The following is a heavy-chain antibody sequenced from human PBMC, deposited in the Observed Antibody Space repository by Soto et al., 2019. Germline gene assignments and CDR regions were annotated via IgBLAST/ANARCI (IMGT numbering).Heavy chain of an antibody. Sequence: GGSLRLSCAASKFTFSDYAMSWVRQAPGKGLEWISNIDGRGTGTYYAGSVKGSFTISRDNSRNTVDLQMESLIGDDTGMYYCAKDPVRAATPVTWFYXWGQGTLVTVSX. V-gene: IGHV3-23*01. CDR3: AKDPVRAATPVTWFYX. CDR2: IDGRGTGT. CDR1: KFTFSDYA. D-gene: IGHD1-26*01. J-gene: IGHJ5*02.